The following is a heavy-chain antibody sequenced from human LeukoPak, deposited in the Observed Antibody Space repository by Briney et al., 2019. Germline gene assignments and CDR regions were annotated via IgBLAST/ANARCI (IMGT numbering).Heavy chain of an antibody. CDR2: IWYDGSNK. CDR1: GFTFSSYG. V-gene: IGHV3-33*01. D-gene: IGHD3-3*02. Sequence: GRPLRLSCAASGFTFSSYGMHWVRQAPGKGLEWVAVIWYDGSNKYYADSVKGRFTISRDNSKNTLYLQMNSLRAEDTAVYYCASYVLGDAFDIWGQGTMVTVSS. J-gene: IGHJ3*02. CDR3: ASYVLGDAFDI.